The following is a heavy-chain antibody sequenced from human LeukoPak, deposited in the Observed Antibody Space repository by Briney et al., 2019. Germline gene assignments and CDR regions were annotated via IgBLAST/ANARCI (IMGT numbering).Heavy chain of an antibody. CDR1: GFTFSDYY. D-gene: IGHD3-22*01. CDR3: ARDREGGSAYYDSDY. Sequence: GGSLRLSCAASGFTFSDYYMSWIRQTPAKGLEWLSHISSGGNTVYYTDSVKGRFTISRDNAKNSLYLQMNSLRAEDTAVYFCARDREGGSAYYDSDYWGQGTLVTVSS. CDR2: ISSGGNTV. J-gene: IGHJ4*02. V-gene: IGHV3-11*01.